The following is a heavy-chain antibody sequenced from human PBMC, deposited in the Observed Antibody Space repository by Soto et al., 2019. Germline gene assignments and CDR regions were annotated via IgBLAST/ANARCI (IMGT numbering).Heavy chain of an antibody. CDR3: ARGFPHCSGGSCYYYYYGMDV. D-gene: IGHD2-15*01. CDR2: ISSSSSTI. Sequence: GGSLRLSCAASGFTFSSYSMNWVRQAPGKGLEWVSYISSSSSTIYYADSVKGRFTISRDNAKNSLYLQMNSLRDEDTAVYYCARGFPHCSGGSCYYYYYGMDVWGQGTTVTVSS. V-gene: IGHV3-48*02. CDR1: GFTFSSYS. J-gene: IGHJ6*02.